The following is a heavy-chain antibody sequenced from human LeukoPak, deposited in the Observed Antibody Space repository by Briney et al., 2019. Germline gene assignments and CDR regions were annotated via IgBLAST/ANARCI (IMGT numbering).Heavy chain of an antibody. CDR2: ISYDGSNK. Sequence: GGSLRLPCGASGFNFCSFGNHRVRQAPGKGLEWVAVISYDGSNKYYADSVKGRFTISRDNAKNTLYLQMNSLRAEDTAVYYCARGIQLNYWGQGTLVTVSS. CDR3: ARGIQLNY. J-gene: IGHJ4*02. CDR1: GFNFCSFG. D-gene: IGHD5-18*01. V-gene: IGHV3-30*04.